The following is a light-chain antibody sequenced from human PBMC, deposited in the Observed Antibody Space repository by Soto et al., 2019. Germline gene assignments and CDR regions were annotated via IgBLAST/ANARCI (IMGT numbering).Light chain of an antibody. CDR2: QDT. CDR3: QAWDSSAVV. J-gene: IGLJ2*01. V-gene: IGLV3-1*01. CDR1: KLGDKY. Sequence: SYELTQPPSVSVSPGQPASITCSGDKLGDKYACWYQQKPGQSPVAVIYQDTKRPSGIPERFSGSNSGNTATLTISGTQAMDEGDYYCQAWDSSAVVFGGGTKLTV.